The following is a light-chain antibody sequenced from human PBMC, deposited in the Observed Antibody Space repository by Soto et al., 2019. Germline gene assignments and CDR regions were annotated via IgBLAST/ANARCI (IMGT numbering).Light chain of an antibody. Sequence: DIQMTQSPSSLSASVGDRVTITCRASPGIRNVLAWYQQKPGKAPKRLIYDATSLQSGDPSRFSGSGSGTEFTLTISSLQPEDFATDDCLQNNNDPPITFGQGTRLEIK. V-gene: IGKV1-17*01. CDR3: LQNNNDPPIT. CDR2: DAT. CDR1: PGIRNV. J-gene: IGKJ5*01.